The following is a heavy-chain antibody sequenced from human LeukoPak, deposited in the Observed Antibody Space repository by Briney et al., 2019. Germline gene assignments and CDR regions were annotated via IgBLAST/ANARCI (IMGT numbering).Heavy chain of an antibody. D-gene: IGHD5-18*01. CDR3: ARARGYSYGYRGGEDY. Sequence: ASVKVSCKASGYTFTGHYIYWVRQAPGQGLEWMGWINPNGGGTNYAQTFQGRVTMTTDTSISTAYMELSRLTSDDTAVYYCARARGYSYGYRGGEDYWGQGTLVTVSS. V-gene: IGHV1-2*02. J-gene: IGHJ4*02. CDR2: INPNGGGT. CDR1: GYTFTGHY.